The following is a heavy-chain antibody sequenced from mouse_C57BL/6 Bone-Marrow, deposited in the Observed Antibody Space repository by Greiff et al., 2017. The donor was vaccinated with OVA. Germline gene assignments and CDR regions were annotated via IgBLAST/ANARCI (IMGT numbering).Heavy chain of an antibody. J-gene: IGHJ2*01. Sequence: QVQLQQSGAELVRPGTSVKVSCKASGYAFTNYLIEWVKQRPGQGLEWIGVINPGSGGTNYNEKFKGKATLTADKSSSTAYMQLSSLTSEDSAVYFCASSGDYLDYWGQGTTPTVSS. V-gene: IGHV1-54*01. CDR1: GYAFTNYL. CDR3: ASSGDYLDY. D-gene: IGHD1-3*01. CDR2: INPGSGGT.